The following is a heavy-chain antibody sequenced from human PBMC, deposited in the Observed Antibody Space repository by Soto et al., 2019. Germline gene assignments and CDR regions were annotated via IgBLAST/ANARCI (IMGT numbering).Heavy chain of an antibody. CDR2: ISSSSSYI. V-gene: IGHV3-21*01. D-gene: IGHD6-19*01. Sequence: EVQLVESGGGLVKPGGSLRLSCAASGFTFSSYSMNWVRQAPGKGLEWVSSISSSSSYIYYADTVKGRFTISRDNAKNSLSLQMNSLRAEDTAVYYCARDDGGSGWSNDYWGQGTLVTVSS. J-gene: IGHJ4*02. CDR1: GFTFSSYS. CDR3: ARDDGGSGWSNDY.